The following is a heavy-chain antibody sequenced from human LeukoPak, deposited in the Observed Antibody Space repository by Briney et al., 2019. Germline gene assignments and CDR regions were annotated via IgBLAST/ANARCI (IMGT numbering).Heavy chain of an antibody. CDR1: GGSISSYC. V-gene: IGHV4-59*01. CDR2: IYYNGST. D-gene: IGHD5-12*01. Sequence: PSETLSLTCTVSGGSISSYCWSWIRQPPGKGLEWIGYIYYNGSTNYNPSLKSRVTISVDTSKNQFSLKLSSVTAADTAVYYCARGVVATIDGYYYYYMDVWGKGTTVTVSS. J-gene: IGHJ6*03. CDR3: ARGVVATIDGYYYYYMDV.